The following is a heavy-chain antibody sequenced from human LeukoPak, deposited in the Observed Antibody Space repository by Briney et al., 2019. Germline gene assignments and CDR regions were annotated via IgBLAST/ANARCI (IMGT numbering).Heavy chain of an antibody. Sequence: ASVKVSCKASGYSFTGYYMHWVRQAPGQGLEWTGWINPNSGGTNYAQKFQGRVTMTRDTSISTAYMELSRLRSDDTAVYYCARTYCGGDCFSVELDDWGQGTLVTVSS. CDR2: INPNSGGT. D-gene: IGHD2-21*02. J-gene: IGHJ4*02. CDR1: GYSFTGYY. CDR3: ARTYCGGDCFSVELDD. V-gene: IGHV1-2*02.